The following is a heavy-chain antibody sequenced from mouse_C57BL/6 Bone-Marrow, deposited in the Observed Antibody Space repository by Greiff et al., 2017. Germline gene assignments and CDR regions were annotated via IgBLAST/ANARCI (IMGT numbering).Heavy chain of an antibody. CDR1: GFTFSSYG. CDR3: ARLHWYFDV. V-gene: IGHV5-6*01. CDR2: ISSGGSYT. J-gene: IGHJ1*03. Sequence: EVMLVESGGDLVKPGGSLKLSCAASGFTFSSYGMSWVRQTPDKRLEWVATISSGGSYTYYPDSVKGRFTISRDNAKNTLYLQMSSLKSEDTAMYYCARLHWYFDVWGTETTVTVSS.